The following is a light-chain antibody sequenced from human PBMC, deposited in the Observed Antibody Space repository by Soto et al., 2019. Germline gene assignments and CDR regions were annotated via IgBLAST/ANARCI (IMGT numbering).Light chain of an antibody. V-gene: IGKV1-5*03. CDR3: QQYNSYPWT. CDR1: QSISSW. J-gene: IGKJ1*01. CDR2: KAS. Sequence: DIPMTQSPSTLSASVGDRVTITCRDSQSISSWLALYQQKPGKAPKLLIYKASSLESGVPSRFSGSGPGTEFTLTISSLQPDDFATYYSQQYNSYPWTFGQGTKVEIK.